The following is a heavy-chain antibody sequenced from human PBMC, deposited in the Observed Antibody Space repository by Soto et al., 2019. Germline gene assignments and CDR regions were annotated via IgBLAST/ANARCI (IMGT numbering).Heavy chain of an antibody. Sequence: QVQLQQWGAGLLKPSETLSLTCAVYGGLVTIGSYYWSWVRQPPGKGLEWIGEMSHSGGTHFNPCHKSRVTISVDTSKNQFTLKMNSVTAADTALYYCARVERGTATTVVDAFDIWGPGTMVTVSS. CDR1: GGLVTIGSYY. CDR3: ARVERGTATTVVDAFDI. D-gene: IGHD1-1*01. V-gene: IGHV4-34*01. J-gene: IGHJ3*02. CDR2: MSHSGGT.